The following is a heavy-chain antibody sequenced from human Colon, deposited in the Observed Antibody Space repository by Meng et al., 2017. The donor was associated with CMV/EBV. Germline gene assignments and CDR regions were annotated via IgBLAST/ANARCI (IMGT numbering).Heavy chain of an antibody. D-gene: IGHD3-16*01. J-gene: IGHJ4*02. V-gene: IGHV3-30-3*01. CDR1: GFTFNTYT. Sequence: GESLKISCAASGFTFNTYTMHWVRQAPGKGLEWLAMFSYDGRNQYYADSLKGRFTISRDNSKNTLYLQMTSLRAEDTALYYCARAASPYYVNSPWDSWGPGTLVTVSS. CDR2: FSYDGRNQ. CDR3: ARAASPYYVNSPWDS.